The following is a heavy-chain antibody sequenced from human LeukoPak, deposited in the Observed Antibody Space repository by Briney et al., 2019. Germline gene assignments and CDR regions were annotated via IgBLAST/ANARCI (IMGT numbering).Heavy chain of an antibody. CDR2: IKQDGGEK. Sequence: GGSLRLSCAAPLVTLSRALTTTVRQAPGEGLECVANIKQDGGEKHYVDSVQGRFTISRDNAKNSLYLQMNSLRAEDTAVYYCSRDVGYDSSCSYPYYFDYWGLGTLVTVSS. CDR3: SRDVGYDSSCSYPYYFDY. V-gene: IGHV3-7*05. D-gene: IGHD3-22*01. CDR1: LVTLSRAL. J-gene: IGHJ4*02.